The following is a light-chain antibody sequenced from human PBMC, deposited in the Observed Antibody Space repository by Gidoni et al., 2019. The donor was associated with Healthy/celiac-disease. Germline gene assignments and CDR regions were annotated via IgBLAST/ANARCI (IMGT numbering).Light chain of an antibody. CDR2: DVS. J-gene: IGLJ2*01. V-gene: IGLV2-14*03. CDR1: SSDVGGYNY. CDR3: SSYTSSSTPVV. Sequence: QSALPQPASVSGSPGQPIPISCTGTSSDVGGYNYVSWYQQHPGKAPKLMIYDVSNRPSGVSNRFSGSKSGNTASLTISGLQAEDEADYYCSSYTSSSTPVVFGGGTKLTVL.